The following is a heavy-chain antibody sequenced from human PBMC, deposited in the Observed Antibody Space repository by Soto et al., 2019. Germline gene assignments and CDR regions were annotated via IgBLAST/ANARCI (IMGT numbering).Heavy chain of an antibody. CDR2: IYYSGST. V-gene: IGHV4-31*03. D-gene: IGHD4-17*01. J-gene: IGHJ6*03. CDR3: AREVDYGDYDSYYYYYMDV. Sequence: SETLSLTCTVSGGSISSGGYYWSWIRQHPGKGLEWIGYIYYSGSTYYNPSLKSRVTISVDTSKNQFSLKLSSVTAADTAVYYCAREVDYGDYDSYYYYYMDVWGKGTTVTVSS. CDR1: GGSISSGGYY.